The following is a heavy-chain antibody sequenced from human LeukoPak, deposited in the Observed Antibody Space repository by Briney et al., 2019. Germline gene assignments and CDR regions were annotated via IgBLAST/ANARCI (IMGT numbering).Heavy chain of an antibody. CDR1: GSTVSSNY. Sequence: GGSLRLSCAASGSTVSSNYMSWVRQAPGKGLEWVSVIYSSGSTHYADSVKGRFTISRDNSKNTLYLQMNSLRAEDTAVYYCARANPHLGLALDIWGQGTMVTVSS. D-gene: IGHD3-10*01. CDR2: IYSSGST. J-gene: IGHJ3*02. CDR3: ARANPHLGLALDI. V-gene: IGHV3-53*01.